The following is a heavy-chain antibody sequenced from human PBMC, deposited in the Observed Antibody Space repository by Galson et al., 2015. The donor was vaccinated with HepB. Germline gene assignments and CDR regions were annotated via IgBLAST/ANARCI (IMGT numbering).Heavy chain of an antibody. J-gene: IGHJ4*02. CDR1: GGSISSSSYY. CDR2: IYYSGST. Sequence: SETLSLTCTVSGGSISSSSYYWGWIRQPPGKGLEWIGSIYYSGSTYYNPSLKSRVTISVDTSKNQFSLKLSSVTAADTAVYYCARDNAPYGHYLDYWGQGTLVTVSS. D-gene: IGHD4-17*01. V-gene: IGHV4-39*07. CDR3: ARDNAPYGHYLDY.